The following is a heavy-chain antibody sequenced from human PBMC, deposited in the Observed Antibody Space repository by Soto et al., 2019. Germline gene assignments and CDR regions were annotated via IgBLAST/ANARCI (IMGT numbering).Heavy chain of an antibody. J-gene: IGHJ5*02. CDR2: INHSGST. V-gene: IGHV4-34*01. D-gene: IGHD3-10*01. CDR1: GGSFSGYY. Sequence: QVQLQQWGAGLLKPSETLSLTCAVYGGSFSGYYWSWIRQPPGKGLEWIGEINHSGSTNYNPSLKSRVTISVDSSESQFARKLSSVTAADTAVYYCARSGHYYGSGSANWFDPWGQGTLVTVSS. CDR3: ARSGHYYGSGSANWFDP.